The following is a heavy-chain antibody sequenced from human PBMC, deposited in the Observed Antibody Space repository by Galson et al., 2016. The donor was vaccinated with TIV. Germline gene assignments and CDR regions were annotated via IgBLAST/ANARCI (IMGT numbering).Heavy chain of an antibody. V-gene: IGHV1-69*01. J-gene: IGHJ2*01. CDR2: IIAIFATS. CDR1: GGIFRSYA. D-gene: IGHD3-22*01. CDR3: ARGGGTYYQTYWYFNL. Sequence: SCKASGGIFRSYAISWVRQAPGQGLEWMGGIIAIFATSNYAQKFQGRVTITADESTSTAYMVLSSLRSEDTAVYYCARGGGTYYQTYWYFNLWGRGTLVTVSS.